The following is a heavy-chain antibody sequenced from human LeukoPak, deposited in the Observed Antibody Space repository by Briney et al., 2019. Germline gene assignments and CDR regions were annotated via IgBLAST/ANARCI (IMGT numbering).Heavy chain of an antibody. CDR2: IYYSGST. D-gene: IGHD2-15*01. J-gene: IGHJ5*02. V-gene: IGHV4-39*07. Sequence: SETLSLTCTVSGGSISSYYWGWIRQPPGKGLEWIGSIYYSGSTYYNPSLKSRVTISVDTSKNQFSLKLSSVTAADTAVYYCARDVVVAAILNWFDPWGQGTLVTVSS. CDR1: GGSISSYY. CDR3: ARDVVVAAILNWFDP.